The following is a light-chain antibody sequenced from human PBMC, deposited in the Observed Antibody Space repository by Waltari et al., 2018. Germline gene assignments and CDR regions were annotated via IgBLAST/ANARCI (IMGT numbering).Light chain of an antibody. CDR2: DAS. CDR1: QNVSTY. CDR3: QQRFDWWT. J-gene: IGKJ1*01. V-gene: IGKV3-11*01. Sequence: ETVLTQSPAILSLSPGERATLSCRASQNVSTYFAWYQQKFGQAPRLHINDASKRATGIPARFSGSGSGTDFTLTISSLEPEDFVVYYCQQRFDWWTFGQGTKVEIK.